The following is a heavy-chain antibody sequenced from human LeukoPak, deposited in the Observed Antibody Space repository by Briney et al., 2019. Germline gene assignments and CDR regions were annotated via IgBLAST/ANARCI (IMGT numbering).Heavy chain of an antibody. Sequence: GRSLRLSCTASGFTFSKFGMHWVRQAPGKGLEWVAVISYDGSNKYYADSVKGRFTISRDNSKNTLYLQMNSLRAEDTAVYYCASRYWGQGTLVTVSS. J-gene: IGHJ4*02. CDR3: ASRY. CDR1: GFTFSKFG. V-gene: IGHV3-30*03. CDR2: ISYDGSNK.